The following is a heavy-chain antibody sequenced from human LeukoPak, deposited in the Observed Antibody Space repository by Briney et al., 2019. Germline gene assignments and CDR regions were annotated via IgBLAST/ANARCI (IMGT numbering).Heavy chain of an antibody. CDR2: INSDGSST. J-gene: IGHJ5*02. CDR3: ARKTYYDFWSGYYDYNWFDP. CDR1: GFTFSSYW. D-gene: IGHD3-3*01. V-gene: IGHV3-74*01. Sequence: PGGSLRLSCAASGFTFSSYWMHWVRQAPGKGLVWVSRINSDGSSTSYADSVKGRFTISRDNAKNTLYLQMNSLRAEDTAVYYCARKTYYDFWSGYYDYNWFDPWGQGTLVTVSS.